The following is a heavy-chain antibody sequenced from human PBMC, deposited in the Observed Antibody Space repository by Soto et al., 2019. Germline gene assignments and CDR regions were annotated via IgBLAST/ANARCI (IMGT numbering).Heavy chain of an antibody. CDR2: IIPIFGTA. Sequence: SVKVSCKACGGTFSSYAISWVRQAPGQGLEWMGGIIPIFGTANYAQKFQGRVTITADKSTSTAYMELSSLRSEDTAVYYCARSGGSTSNWFDPWGQGTLVTVSS. CDR3: ARSGGSTSNWFDP. V-gene: IGHV1-69*06. D-gene: IGHD2-15*01. CDR1: GGTFSSYA. J-gene: IGHJ5*02.